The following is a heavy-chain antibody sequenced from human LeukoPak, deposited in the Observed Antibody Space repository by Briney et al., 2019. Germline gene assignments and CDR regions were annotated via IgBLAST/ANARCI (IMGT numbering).Heavy chain of an antibody. CDR3: ARDRSVGTTTGWFDP. D-gene: IGHD1-26*01. CDR2: IYSGGST. Sequence: PGGSLRLSCVVSGFTVSSNYMNWVRQAPGKGLEWVSVIYSGGSTYYADSVKGRFTISRDNSKNTLYLQMNSLRGDDTAIYYCARDRSVGTTTGWFDPRGQETLVTVSS. V-gene: IGHV3-53*01. J-gene: IGHJ5*02. CDR1: GFTVSSNY.